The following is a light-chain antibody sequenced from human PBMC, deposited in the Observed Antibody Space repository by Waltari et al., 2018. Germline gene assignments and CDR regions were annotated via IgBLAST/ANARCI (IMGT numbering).Light chain of an antibody. V-gene: IGLV1-44*01. CDR1: SSNIGINT. J-gene: IGLJ3*02. Sequence: QSVLTPPPLASGTPGQRVTISCSVNSSNIGINTITWDQQPPGTAPKLLIYANYHRPSGVPVRFSASKSDTSASLAISGLQSEDEADYFCATWDDSLNGRVFGGGTKLAVL. CDR3: ATWDDSLNGRV. CDR2: ANY.